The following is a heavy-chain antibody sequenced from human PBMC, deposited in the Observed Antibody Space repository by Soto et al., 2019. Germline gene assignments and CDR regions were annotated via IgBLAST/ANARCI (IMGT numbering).Heavy chain of an antibody. J-gene: IGHJ5*02. CDR2: IYWDGEK. Sequence: QITLKESGPTLVKPTQTLTLTCTFSGFSLSTTGVGVGWIRQPPGKALEWLALIYWDGEKRYSPSLKSRLTITKDTSKIQVVLTMTNMDPVDTATYCAHRPWYAFEPWGQGILVTVSS. D-gene: IGHD6-13*01. CDR3: AHRPWYAFEP. V-gene: IGHV2-5*02. CDR1: GFSLSTTGVG.